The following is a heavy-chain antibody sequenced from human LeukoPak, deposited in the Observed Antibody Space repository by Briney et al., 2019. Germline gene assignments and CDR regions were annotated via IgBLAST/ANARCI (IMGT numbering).Heavy chain of an antibody. CDR3: ARGGGLDV. J-gene: IGHJ6*02. V-gene: IGHV3-33*03. D-gene: IGHD3-16*01. CDR2: IWYDGSNK. Sequence: PGRSLRLSCAASGFTFSSYGMHWVRQAPGKGLEWVAVIWYDGSNKYYADSVKGRFTISRGNAKNSLYLQMSNLRAEDTAVYFCARGGGLDVWGQGATVTVSS. CDR1: GFTFSSYG.